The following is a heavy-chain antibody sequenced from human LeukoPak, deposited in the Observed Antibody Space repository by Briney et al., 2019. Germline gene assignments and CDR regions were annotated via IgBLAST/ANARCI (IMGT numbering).Heavy chain of an antibody. J-gene: IGHJ5*02. D-gene: IGHD6-25*01. CDR1: GYSISSGYY. CDR2: IYHSGST. CDR3: AREEGIAAQGWFDP. V-gene: IGHV4-38-2*02. Sequence: PSETLSLTCTVSGYSISSGYYWGWIRQPPGKGLEWIGSIYHSGSTYYNPSLKSRVTISVDTSKNQFSLKLSSVTAADTAVYYCAREEGIAAQGWFDPWGQGTLVTVSS.